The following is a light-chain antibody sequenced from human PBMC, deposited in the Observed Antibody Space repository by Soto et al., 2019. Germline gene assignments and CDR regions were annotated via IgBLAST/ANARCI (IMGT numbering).Light chain of an antibody. V-gene: IGKV3-11*01. CDR1: QSVRSY. CDR2: DAS. J-gene: IGKJ2*01. Sequence: EIVLTQSPATLSLSPGERATLSCRASQSVRSYLDWYQQKPGQAPRLLIYDASNRATGIPARFSGSGSGTDFTLTISSLEPEDFAVYYCQQRSNWLYTFGQGTKLEIK. CDR3: QQRSNWLYT.